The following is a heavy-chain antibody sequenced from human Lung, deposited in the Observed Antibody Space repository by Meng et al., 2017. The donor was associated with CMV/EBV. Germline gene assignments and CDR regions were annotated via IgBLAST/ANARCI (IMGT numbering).Heavy chain of an antibody. J-gene: IGHJ6*02. D-gene: IGHD2-15*01. CDR2: IYYSGST. CDR1: GGTSSSSSYY. V-gene: IGHV4-39*07. Sequence: LTCTVYGGTSSSSSYYWGWSRQPQGKGLEWIGSIYYSGSTYYNPSLKSRVTISVDTSKNQFSLKLSSVTAADTAVYYCARRGRSMDVWGQGTTVTVSS. CDR3: ARRGRSMDV.